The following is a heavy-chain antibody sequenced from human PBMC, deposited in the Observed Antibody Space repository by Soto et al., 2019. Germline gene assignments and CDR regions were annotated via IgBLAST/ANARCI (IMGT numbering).Heavy chain of an antibody. CDR2: ISGSGGST. CDR1: GFTFSIYA. D-gene: IGHD1-1*01. Sequence: GGFLRLSCAASGFTFSIYAMSWVRQAPGKGLEWVSAISGSGGSTYYADSVKGRFTISRDNSKNTLYLQMNSLRAEDTAVYYCAKDLTGRIPVGLYGMDVWGQGTTVTVSS. J-gene: IGHJ6*02. V-gene: IGHV3-23*01. CDR3: AKDLTGRIPVGLYGMDV.